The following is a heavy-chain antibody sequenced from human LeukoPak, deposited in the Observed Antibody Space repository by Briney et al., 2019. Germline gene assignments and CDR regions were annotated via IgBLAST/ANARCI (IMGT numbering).Heavy chain of an antibody. CDR2: ISGAGDIA. Sequence: GGSLRLSCAASGFTFSSYWMSWVRQAPGKGLEWVSSISGAGDIAHYAESVKGRFTISRDNSGNTLYVQMDSLRAEDTAVYYCAKVKSSLTLIGAWGQGTLVTVSS. D-gene: IGHD2-8*01. CDR3: AKVKSSLTLIGA. V-gene: IGHV3-23*01. J-gene: IGHJ5*02. CDR1: GFTFSSYW.